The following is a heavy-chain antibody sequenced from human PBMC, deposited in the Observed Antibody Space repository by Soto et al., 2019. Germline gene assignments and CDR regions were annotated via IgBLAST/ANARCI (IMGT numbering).Heavy chain of an antibody. CDR3: ARVAAYCYSNGSLHFDY. CDR1: GGSISSYY. J-gene: IGHJ4*01. D-gene: IGHD3-22*01. Sequence: SETLSLTCTVSGGSISSYYWSWIRQPPGKGLEWIGYIYYSGSTNYNPSLKSRVTISVDTSKNQFSLKLSSVTAADTAVYYCARVAAYCYSNGSLHFDYSGHGTLVTVSS. V-gene: IGHV4-59*01. CDR2: IYYSGST.